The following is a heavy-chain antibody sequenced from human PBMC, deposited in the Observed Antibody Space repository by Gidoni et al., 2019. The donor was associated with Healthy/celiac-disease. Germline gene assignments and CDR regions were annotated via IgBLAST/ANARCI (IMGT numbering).Heavy chain of an antibody. D-gene: IGHD2-2*01. CDR3: ARGRVGRYCSSTSCYGRNWFDP. J-gene: IGHJ5*02. Sequence: QVQLQQWGAGLLTPSETLSLTCAVYGGSFSGYYWRWIRQPPGTGLEWIGESNHSGSTNYNPSLKSRVTISVDTSKNQFSLKLSSVTAADTAVYYCARGRVGRYCSSTSCYGRNWFDPWGQGTLVTVSS. CDR1: GGSFSGYY. V-gene: IGHV4-34*01. CDR2: SNHSGST.